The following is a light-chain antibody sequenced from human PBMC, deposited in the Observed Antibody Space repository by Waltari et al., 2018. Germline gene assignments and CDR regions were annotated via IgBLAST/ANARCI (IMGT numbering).Light chain of an antibody. CDR2: GAS. V-gene: IGKV3-20*01. Sequence: EVVLTQSPDTLSLSPGERATLSCRASQSVSSNYFAWYQQKPGQAPRLLIYGASNRATGIPDRFSGRGSGTDFTLTISRLEPEDFALDYWQQYGTSRTFGRGTKVEI. CDR3: QQYGTSRT. J-gene: IGKJ1*01. CDR1: QSVSSNY.